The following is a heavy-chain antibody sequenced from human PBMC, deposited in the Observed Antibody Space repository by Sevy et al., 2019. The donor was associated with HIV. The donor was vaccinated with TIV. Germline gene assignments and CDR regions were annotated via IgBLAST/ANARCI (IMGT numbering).Heavy chain of an antibody. D-gene: IGHD6-19*01. Sequence: GGSLRLSCAASGFTVSSNYMSWVRQAPGKGLEWVSVIYSGGSTYYADSVKGRFTISRDNSKNTLYLQMNSLRAEDTAVYYRARMPSIAVAGHAFDIWGQGTMVTVSS. V-gene: IGHV3-53*01. CDR1: GFTVSSNY. J-gene: IGHJ3*02. CDR2: IYSGGST. CDR3: ARMPSIAVAGHAFDI.